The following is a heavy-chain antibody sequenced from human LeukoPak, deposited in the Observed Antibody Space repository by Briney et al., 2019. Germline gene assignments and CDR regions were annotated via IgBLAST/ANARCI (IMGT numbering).Heavy chain of an antibody. Sequence: GGSLRPSCAASGFTVSSNYMSWVRQAPGKGLEWVSVIYSGGSTYYADSVKGRFTISRDNSKNTLYLQMNSLRAEDTAVYYCARSTGFWSGYPFDYWGQGTLVTVSS. D-gene: IGHD3-3*01. CDR1: GFTVSSNY. CDR3: ARSTGFWSGYPFDY. V-gene: IGHV3-53*01. J-gene: IGHJ4*02. CDR2: IYSGGST.